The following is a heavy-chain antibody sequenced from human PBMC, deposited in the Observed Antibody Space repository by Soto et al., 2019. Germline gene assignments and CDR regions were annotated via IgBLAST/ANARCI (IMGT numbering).Heavy chain of an antibody. J-gene: IGHJ5*02. Sequence: QVQLVQSGAEVKKPGASVKVSCKASGYTFTSYDIIWVRQATGQGLEWMGWMNPSTGDTDSAEKFEGRLSMTRRTCRGPVYMERSSLSFEDTAVYCCASGRIIVAGGFDPWGQGTLVTVSS. V-gene: IGHV1-8*01. CDR1: GYTFTSYD. D-gene: IGHD6-19*01. CDR2: MNPSTGDT. CDR3: ASGRIIVAGGFDP.